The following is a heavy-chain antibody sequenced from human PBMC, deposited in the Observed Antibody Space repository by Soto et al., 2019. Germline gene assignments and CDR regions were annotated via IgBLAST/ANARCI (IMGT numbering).Heavy chain of an antibody. CDR1: GGSISSGGYS. J-gene: IGHJ5*02. CDR3: ASFYYDSSGYPGSNWFDP. Sequence: PSETLSLTCAVSGGSISSGGYSWSWIRQPPGKGLEWIGYIYHSGSTYYNPSLKSRVTISVDTSKNQFSLKLSSVTAADTAVYYCASFYYDSSGYPGSNWFDPWGQGTLVTVSS. D-gene: IGHD3-22*01. CDR2: IYHSGST. V-gene: IGHV4-30-2*01.